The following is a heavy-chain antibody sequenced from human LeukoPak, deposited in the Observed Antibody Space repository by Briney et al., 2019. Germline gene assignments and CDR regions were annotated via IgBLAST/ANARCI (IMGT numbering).Heavy chain of an antibody. D-gene: IGHD6-13*01. CDR2: ISSNGSTI. CDR3: AREVAAARLVY. J-gene: IGHJ4*02. CDR1: GFTFSDYY. V-gene: IGHV3-11*04. Sequence: GGSLRLSCAASGFTFSDYYMIWIRQAPGKGLEWVSYISSNGSTIYYADSVKGRFTISRDNAKNSLYLQMNSLRAEDTAVYYCAREVAAARLVYWGEGTLVTVSS.